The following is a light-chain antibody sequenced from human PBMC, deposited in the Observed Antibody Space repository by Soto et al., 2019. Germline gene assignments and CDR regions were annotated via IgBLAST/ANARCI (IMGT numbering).Light chain of an antibody. V-gene: IGLV2-14*01. CDR2: EVS. Sequence: QSALTQPASVSGSPGQSITISCTGTSSDVGGSDYVSWYQHHPGKAPKLMIYEVSNRPSGVSNRFSGSKSGNTASLTISGLQAEDEADYYCSSFTGTILVFGGGTQLTVL. CDR1: SSDVGGSDY. J-gene: IGLJ2*01. CDR3: SSFTGTILV.